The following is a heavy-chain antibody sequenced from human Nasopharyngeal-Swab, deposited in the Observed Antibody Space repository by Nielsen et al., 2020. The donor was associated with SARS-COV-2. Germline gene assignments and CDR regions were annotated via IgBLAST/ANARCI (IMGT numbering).Heavy chain of an antibody. V-gene: IGHV3-48*01. CDR1: GFTFSSYS. J-gene: IGHJ6*02. Sequence: GESLKISCAASGFTFSSYSMNWVRQAPGKGLEWVSYISSSSSTIYYADSVKGRFTISRDNAKNSLYLQMNSLRAEDTAVYYCAKDEENYYYGMDVWGQGTTVTVSS. CDR2: ISSSSSTI. CDR3: AKDEENYYYGMDV.